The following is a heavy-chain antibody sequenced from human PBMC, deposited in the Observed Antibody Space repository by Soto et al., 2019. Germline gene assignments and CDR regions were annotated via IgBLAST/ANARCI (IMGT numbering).Heavy chain of an antibody. D-gene: IGHD2-15*01. V-gene: IGHV3-30*03. CDR1: GFTFSNHG. CDR2: ISFEGSIK. Sequence: QVQLVESGGGVVQPGRSLRLSCVASGFTFSNHGMHWVRQAPGKGLEWVAVISFEGSIKYYTDSVKGRFTISRDDSKNTVYLQMNSLRAEYTAGYFCARDSGVGSCSGGSCYTSNGFDPWGQGTLVTVSS. CDR3: ARDSGVGSCSGGSCYTSNGFDP. J-gene: IGHJ5*02.